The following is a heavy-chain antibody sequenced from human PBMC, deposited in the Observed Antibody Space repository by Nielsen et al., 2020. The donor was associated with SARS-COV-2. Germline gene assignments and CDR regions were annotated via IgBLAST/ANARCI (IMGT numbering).Heavy chain of an antibody. CDR1: GFSFSSHA. D-gene: IGHD4-17*01. CDR3: AKAWAMTTASNIYYFYGMDV. V-gene: IGHV3-30*18. CDR2: ISSDGSRR. J-gene: IGHJ6*02. Sequence: GGSLRLSCAGSGFSFSSHAIYWVRQTPGKGLEWVAAISSDGSRRYYLDSVKGRFTISRDNSQNTVYLQMSTLRAEDTALYYCAKAWAMTTASNIYYFYGMDVWGQGTTVIVSS.